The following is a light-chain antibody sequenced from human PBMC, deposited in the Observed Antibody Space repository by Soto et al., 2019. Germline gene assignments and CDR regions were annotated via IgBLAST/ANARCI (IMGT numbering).Light chain of an antibody. CDR1: SRDVGAYDY. CDR2: YVD. CDR3: CSYADGSICF. J-gene: IGLJ1*01. Sequence: QSALAQPASVSGSPGQSITISCTGTSRDVGAYDYVSWYLQYPDKAPQLLIYYVDHRPSGVSSRFSGSKSGNTASLTISGLQAEGEGDYYCCSYADGSICFFGTGTKVTVL. V-gene: IGLV2-14*03.